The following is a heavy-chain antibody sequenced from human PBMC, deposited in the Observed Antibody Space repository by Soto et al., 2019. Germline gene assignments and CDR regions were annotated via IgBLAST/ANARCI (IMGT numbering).Heavy chain of an antibody. Sequence: GTGPTQMNPTHTLTLTCTFSGFSLITSGMRVSWIRQPPGKALEWLARIDWDDDKFYSTSLKTRLTISKDTSKNQVVLTMTNMDPVDTATYYCARIRGGSSSGYFDYWGQGTLVTVSS. D-gene: IGHD6-6*01. CDR2: IDWDDDK. CDR1: GFSLITSGMR. J-gene: IGHJ4*02. V-gene: IGHV2-70*04. CDR3: ARIRGGSSSGYFDY.